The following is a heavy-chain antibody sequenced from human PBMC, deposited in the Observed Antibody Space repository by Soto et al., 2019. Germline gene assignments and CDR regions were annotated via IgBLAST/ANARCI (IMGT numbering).Heavy chain of an antibody. Sequence: GESLKISCKGSGYSFTSYWISWVRQMPGKGLEWMGRIDPSDSYTNYSPSFQGHVTISADKSISTAYLQWSSLKASDTAMYYCARQVAAAGGDYYGMDVWGQGTTVTVS. CDR2: IDPSDSYT. CDR1: GYSFTSYW. V-gene: IGHV5-10-1*01. D-gene: IGHD6-13*01. J-gene: IGHJ6*02. CDR3: ARQVAAAGGDYYGMDV.